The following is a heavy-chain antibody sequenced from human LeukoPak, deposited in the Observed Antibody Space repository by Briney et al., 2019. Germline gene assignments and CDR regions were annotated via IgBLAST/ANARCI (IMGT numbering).Heavy chain of an antibody. J-gene: IGHJ4*02. CDR2: IRYDGSNK. V-gene: IGHV3-30*02. CDR1: GFTFSSYG. CDR3: ARDGFGGRLGSD. D-gene: IGHD3-10*01. Sequence: GGSLRLSCAASGFTFSSYGMHWVRQAPGKGLEWVAFIRYDGSNKYYADSVKGRFTISRDNAKNSLYLQMNSLRAEDTAVYYCARDGFGGRLGSDWGQGTLVTVSS.